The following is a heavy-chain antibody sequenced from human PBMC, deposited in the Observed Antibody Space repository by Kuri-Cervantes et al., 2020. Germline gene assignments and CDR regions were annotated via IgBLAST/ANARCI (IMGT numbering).Heavy chain of an antibody. CDR2: ISSSGSTI. D-gene: IGHD6-25*01. V-gene: IGHV3-48*03. J-gene: IGHJ4*02. CDR3: AKDSSPLIAAALDY. CDR1: GFTFSSYE. Sequence: GESLKISCAASGFTFSSYEMNWVRQAPGKGLEWVSYISSSGSTIYYADSVKGRFTISRDNAKNSLYLQMNSLRAEDTALYYCAKDSSPLIAAALDYWGQGTLVTVSS.